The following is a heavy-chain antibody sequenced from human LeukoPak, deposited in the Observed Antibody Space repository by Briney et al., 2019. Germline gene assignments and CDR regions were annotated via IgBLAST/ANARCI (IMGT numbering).Heavy chain of an antibody. D-gene: IGHD3-3*01. CDR2: MNPNSGNT. J-gene: IGHJ6*02. Sequence: ASVKVSCKASGYTFTSYDINWVRQATRQGLEWMGWMNPNSGNTGYAQKFQGRVTMTRNTSISTAYMELSSLRSEDTAVYYCARVGAYYDFWSGYYHYYYGMDVWGQGTTVTVSS. CDR1: GYTFTSYD. V-gene: IGHV1-8*01. CDR3: ARVGAYYDFWSGYYHYYYGMDV.